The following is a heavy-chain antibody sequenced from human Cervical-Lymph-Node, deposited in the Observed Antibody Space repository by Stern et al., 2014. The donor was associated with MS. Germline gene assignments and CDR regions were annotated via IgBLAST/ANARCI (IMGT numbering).Heavy chain of an antibody. CDR1: GGTFSKFP. V-gene: IGHV1-69*01. J-gene: IGHJ5*02. CDR3: ALSSETSDRWYSLGYDL. CDR2: IFPVFGTP. D-gene: IGHD6-13*01. Sequence: HVQLVQSGAEVTKPGSSVKASCKASGGTFSKFPSSWVRQAPGQGLEWMGGIFPVFGTPAYAQEFRGRVTITADVSTSTVYMELSSLRSDDTAVYYCALSSETSDRWYSLGYDLWGQGTLVTVSS.